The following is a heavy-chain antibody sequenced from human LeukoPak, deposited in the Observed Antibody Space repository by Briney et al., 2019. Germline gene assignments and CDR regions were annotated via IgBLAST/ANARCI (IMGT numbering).Heavy chain of an antibody. D-gene: IGHD5-18*01. CDR3: ARDGGFGYGTFDM. CDR1: GGSISGYY. CDR2: IYYSGGT. J-gene: IGHJ3*02. V-gene: IGHV4-59*01. Sequence: SETLSLTCTVSGGSISGYYWSWIRQPPGKRLEWIGYIYYSGGTTYNSSLKSRVTISVDTSKNQFSLKLSSVTAADTAVYHCARDGGFGYGTFDMWGQGTMVTVSS.